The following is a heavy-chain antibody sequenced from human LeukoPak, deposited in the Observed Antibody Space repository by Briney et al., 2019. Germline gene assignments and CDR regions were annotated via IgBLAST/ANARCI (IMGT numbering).Heavy chain of an antibody. CDR1: GFTFSSYA. Sequence: GGSLRLSCEASGFTFSSYAMSWVRQAPGKGLEWVSAISGSGGSTYYADSVKGRFTISRDNSKNTLYLQMNSLRAEDTAVYYRAKRKEAAKAFDIWGQGTMVTVSS. D-gene: IGHD2-15*01. V-gene: IGHV3-23*01. CDR3: AKRKEAAKAFDI. CDR2: ISGSGGST. J-gene: IGHJ3*02.